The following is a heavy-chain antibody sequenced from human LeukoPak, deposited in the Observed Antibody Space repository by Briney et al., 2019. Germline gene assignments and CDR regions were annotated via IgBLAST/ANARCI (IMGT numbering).Heavy chain of an antibody. J-gene: IGHJ4*02. CDR1: GFTFSNAW. V-gene: IGHV3-15*01. CDR3: TTGNSY. Sequence: GGSLRLSCAASGFTFSNAWMSWVRQAPGKGLEWVGRLKSKTDGGTTDYAAPVKGRFTISRDDSKNTQYLQMNSLKTEDTAVYYCTTGNSYWGQGTLVTVSS. D-gene: IGHD3-10*01. CDR2: LKSKTDGGTT.